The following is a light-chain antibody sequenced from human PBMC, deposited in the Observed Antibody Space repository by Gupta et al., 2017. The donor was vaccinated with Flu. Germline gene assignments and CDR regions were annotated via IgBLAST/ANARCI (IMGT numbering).Light chain of an antibody. CDR2: KAS. Sequence: DIQMTQSPSTLSASVGDRVTITCRASQNIPNWLAWFQQKPGKAPKPLIYKASSLESGVPSRFSGSGSETEFTLTISSLQPDDFATYYCQQDNSYPYTFGQGTKLEIK. CDR3: QQDNSYPYT. V-gene: IGKV1-5*03. J-gene: IGKJ2*01. CDR1: QNIPNW.